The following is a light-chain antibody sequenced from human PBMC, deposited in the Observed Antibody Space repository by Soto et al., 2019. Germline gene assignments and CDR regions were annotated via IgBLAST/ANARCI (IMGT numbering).Light chain of an antibody. CDR3: AAWDDSLNGYV. Sequence: QSVLTQPPSASGTPGQRVTISCSGSSPNIGSNIVNWYQQLPGTAPKLLIYSNSQRPSGVPDRFSGSKPGTSASLAIRGLQSDDEADYYCAAWDDSLNGYVFGTGTKVTVL. CDR2: SNS. J-gene: IGLJ1*01. CDR1: SPNIGSNI. V-gene: IGLV1-44*01.